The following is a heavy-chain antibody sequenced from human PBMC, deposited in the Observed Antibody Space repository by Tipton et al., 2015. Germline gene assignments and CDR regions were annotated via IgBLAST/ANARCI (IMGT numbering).Heavy chain of an antibody. J-gene: IGHJ5*02. CDR1: GASISSPNSF. V-gene: IGHV4-39*01. Sequence: TLSLTCTVSGASISSPNSFWGWIRQSPGKGLEWIGSILHRGTTYYNPSLRSRVSLSIDTSSNQFSLSLTSVTAADTALYYCARHVFIQGSWYLWFDPWGQGTLVTVS. D-gene: IGHD6-13*01. CDR3: ARHVFIQGSWYLWFDP. CDR2: ILHRGTT.